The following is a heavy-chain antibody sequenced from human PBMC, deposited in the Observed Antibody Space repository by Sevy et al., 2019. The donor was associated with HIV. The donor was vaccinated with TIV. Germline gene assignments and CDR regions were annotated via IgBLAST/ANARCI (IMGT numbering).Heavy chain of an antibody. CDR2: FDPEDGET. J-gene: IGHJ4*02. Sequence: ASVKVSCKVSGHTLTEISMHWVRQTPGRGLEWMGRFDPEDGETIYAQKFQGRITTTEDTSTDTAYLELSSLRSEDTAVYYCATAREYYEDNSGYFDYWGPGTLVTVSS. CDR1: GHTLTEIS. CDR3: ATAREYYEDNSGYFDY. D-gene: IGHD3-22*01. V-gene: IGHV1-24*01.